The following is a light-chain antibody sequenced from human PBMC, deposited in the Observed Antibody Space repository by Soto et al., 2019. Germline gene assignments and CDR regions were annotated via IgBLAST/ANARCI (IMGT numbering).Light chain of an antibody. J-gene: IGKJ1*01. V-gene: IGKV3-15*01. Sequence: EIVMTQSPATLSVSPGERATLSCRASQSVSNNLAWYQKKPGQAPRLLIYGASTRATGIPARFSGSGSGTECTLTISSLQSEDFAFYYCQQYNNWWTFGQGTSVDIK. CDR1: QSVSNN. CDR2: GAS. CDR3: QQYNNWWT.